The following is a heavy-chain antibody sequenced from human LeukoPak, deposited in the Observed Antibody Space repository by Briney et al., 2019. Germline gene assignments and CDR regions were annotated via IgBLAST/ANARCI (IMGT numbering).Heavy chain of an antibody. J-gene: IGHJ4*02. CDR1: GFTFSSYD. D-gene: IGHD1-26*01. V-gene: IGHV3-23*01. CDR2: ISGSDGGT. Sequence: GGSLRLSCATSGFTFSSYDMNWVRLAPGKGLEWVSSISGSDGGTNYADSVKGRFTISRDDSKNALFLQMNSLRAEDTALYYCAKAMRGAYYFDYWGQGALVTVSS. CDR3: AKAMRGAYYFDY.